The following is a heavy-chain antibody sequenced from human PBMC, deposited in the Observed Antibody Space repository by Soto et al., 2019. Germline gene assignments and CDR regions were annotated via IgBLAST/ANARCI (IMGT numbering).Heavy chain of an antibody. Sequence: EASVKVSCKASGGTFSSYAISWVRQAPGQGLEWMGGIIPIFGTANYAQKFQGRVTITADESTSTAYMELSSLRSEDTAVYYCARRGSQSSGWYYFDYWGQGTLVTVSS. CDR1: GGTFSSYA. CDR3: ARRGSQSSGWYYFDY. CDR2: IIPIFGTA. J-gene: IGHJ4*02. D-gene: IGHD6-19*01. V-gene: IGHV1-69*13.